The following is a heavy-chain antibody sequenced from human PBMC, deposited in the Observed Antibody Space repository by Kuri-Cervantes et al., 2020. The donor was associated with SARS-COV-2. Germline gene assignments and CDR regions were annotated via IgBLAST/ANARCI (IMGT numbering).Heavy chain of an antibody. D-gene: IGHD7-27*01. CDR3: ARQRGGQLGIGDY. J-gene: IGHJ4*02. V-gene: IGHV5-51*01. CDR1: GYSFSSSW. CDR2: IFPRDSDT. Sequence: GESLKISCKGSGYSFSSSWIAWVRQMPGKGLEWMGIIFPRDSDTRYSPSFQGQVTISVDKSITTAYLQWSSLEASDTAIYYCARQRGGQLGIGDYWGQGTLVTVSS.